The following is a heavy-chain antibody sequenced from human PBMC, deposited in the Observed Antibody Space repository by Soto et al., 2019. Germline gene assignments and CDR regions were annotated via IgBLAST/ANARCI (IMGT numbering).Heavy chain of an antibody. CDR1: GGSITTYY. CDR3: SRGPGGFGEFSLDY. CDR2: IYSGGSP. J-gene: IGHJ4*02. V-gene: IGHV4-4*07. D-gene: IGHD3-10*01. Sequence: QLQEWGPGLVKPSENLYLTCTVSGGSITTYYWSWIRQPAGKGLEWIGRIYSGGSPNYNPSLRSRVTVSVVMSKNQFSLKLSSVTAADTAVYYCSRGPGGFGEFSLDYWVQETLVTVS.